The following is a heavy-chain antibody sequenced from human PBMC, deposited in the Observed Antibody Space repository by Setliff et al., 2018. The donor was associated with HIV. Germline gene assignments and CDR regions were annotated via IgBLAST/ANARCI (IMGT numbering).Heavy chain of an antibody. D-gene: IGHD2-21*01. Sequence: SETLSLTCTVSGGSISTSSYYWGWVRQPPGKGLEWIGSIKSSGNTYHSPSLKNRVSMTVDTSNNQFSLKLSSVTAADTGVYYCARLFQWMSNSFDIWGQGTKVTVSS. V-gene: IGHV4-39*01. CDR1: GGSISTSSYY. J-gene: IGHJ3*02. CDR3: ARLFQWMSNSFDI. CDR2: IKSSGNT.